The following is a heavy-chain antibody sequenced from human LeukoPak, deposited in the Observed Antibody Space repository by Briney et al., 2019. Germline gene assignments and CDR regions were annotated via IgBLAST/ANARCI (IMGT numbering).Heavy chain of an antibody. CDR3: AKDIDYYGSGSLTFDY. D-gene: IGHD3-10*01. Sequence: GGSLRLSCAASGFTFDDYAMHWVRQAPGKGLEWVSGISWNSGSIGYADSVKGRFTISRDNAKNSLYLQMSSLRAEDTALYYCAKDIDYYGSGSLTFDYWGQGTLVTVSS. CDR1: GFTFDDYA. V-gene: IGHV3-9*01. CDR2: ISWNSGSI. J-gene: IGHJ4*02.